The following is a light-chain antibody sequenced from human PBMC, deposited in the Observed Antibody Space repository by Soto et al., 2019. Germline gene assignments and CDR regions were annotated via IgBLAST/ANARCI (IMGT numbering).Light chain of an antibody. CDR1: SSDVGGYNY. V-gene: IGLV2-14*03. Sequence: QSALTQPASVSGAPGQSIAISCTGTSSDVGGYNYVSWYQNHPGKAPKLMVYDVSNRPSGVSNRFSGSKSGNTASLTISGLQAEDEADYYCSSYTSSSPYVFGPGTKVTVL. CDR3: SSYTSSSPYV. J-gene: IGLJ1*01. CDR2: DVS.